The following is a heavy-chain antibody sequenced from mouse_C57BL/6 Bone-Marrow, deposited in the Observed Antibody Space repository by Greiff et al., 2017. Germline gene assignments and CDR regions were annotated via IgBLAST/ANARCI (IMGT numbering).Heavy chain of an antibody. V-gene: IGHV14-1*01. CDR1: GFNIKDYY. CDR2: IDPEDGDT. CDR3: STNNDDGYQAWFAY. Sequence: EVQLQESGAELVRPGASVKLSCTASGFNIKDYYMHWVKPRPEQGLEWIGRIDPEDGDTEYAPKFQGKATMTADTSSNTAYLQLSSLTSEDTAVYYYSTNNDDGYQAWFAYWGQGTLVTVSA. D-gene: IGHD2-3*01. J-gene: IGHJ3*01.